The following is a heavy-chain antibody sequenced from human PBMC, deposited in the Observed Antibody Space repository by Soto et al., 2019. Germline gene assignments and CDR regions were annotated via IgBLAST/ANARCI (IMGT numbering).Heavy chain of an antibody. Sequence: SETLSLTCAVYGGSFSGYYWSWIRQPPGKGLEWIGEINHSGSTNYNPSLKSRVTISVDTSKNQFSLKLSSVTAADTAVYYCARVVREVVVPAAITMDVWGQGTTVTVS. D-gene: IGHD2-2*01. J-gene: IGHJ6*02. CDR1: GGSFSGYY. CDR3: ARVVREVVVPAAITMDV. V-gene: IGHV4-34*01. CDR2: INHSGST.